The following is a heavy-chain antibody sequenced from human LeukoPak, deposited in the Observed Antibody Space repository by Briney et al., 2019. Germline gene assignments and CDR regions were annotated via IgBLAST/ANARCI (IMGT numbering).Heavy chain of an antibody. CDR2: ISDDGSSE. D-gene: IGHD3-16*01. V-gene: IGHV3-30*04. J-gene: IGHJ3*02. Sequence: GRSLRLSCAASGFTFSSSVMHWVRQAPGKGLEWVAGISDDGSSEHYADSVKGRFTISRDNSDNTLYVQMNSLRVEDTAVYYCARESYGSGHCAAFGIWGQGTLVTVSS. CDR3: ARESYGSGHCAAFGI. CDR1: GFTFSSSV.